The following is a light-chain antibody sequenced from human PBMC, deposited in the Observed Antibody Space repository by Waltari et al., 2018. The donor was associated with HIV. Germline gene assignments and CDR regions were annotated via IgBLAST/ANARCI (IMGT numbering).Light chain of an antibody. J-gene: IGKJ2*01. Sequence: DNQMAHSPSSLSASVGGGVTITCRASQGISDSLGWYQHKSGQAPTLLVFGAARLESGVPPRFSGSGSGTHYTLTIISLQPEDSATYYCQHYYTIPYTFGQGTRLDIK. CDR1: QGISDS. CDR2: GAA. CDR3: QHYYTIPYT. V-gene: IGKV1-NL1*01.